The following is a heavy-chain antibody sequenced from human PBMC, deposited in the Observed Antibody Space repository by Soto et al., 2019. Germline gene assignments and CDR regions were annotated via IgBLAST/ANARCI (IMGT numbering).Heavy chain of an antibody. CDR1: GDKYSSNSAA. CDR3: ARGRSIYYYYYGMDV. J-gene: IGHJ6*02. D-gene: IGHD3-10*01. CDR2: TYYRSKWYN. Sequence: QTQSLTCAISGDKYSSNSAAWKWKRQSPSRGLEWLGRTYYRSKWYNDYAVSVKSRITINPDTSKNQFSLQLNSVTPEDTAVYYCARGRSIYYYYYGMDVWGQGTTVTVSS. V-gene: IGHV6-1*01.